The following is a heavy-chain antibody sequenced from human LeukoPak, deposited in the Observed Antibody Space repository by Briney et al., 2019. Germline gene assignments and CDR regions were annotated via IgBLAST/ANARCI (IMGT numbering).Heavy chain of an antibody. CDR3: ARGGYYDSSGFAFDM. J-gene: IGHJ3*02. CDR2: IYHSGST. D-gene: IGHD3-22*01. CDR1: GGSISSGGYY. V-gene: IGHV4-30-2*01. Sequence: PSETLSLTCTVSGGSISSGGYYWSWIRQPPGKGLEWIGYIYHSGSTYYNPSLKSRVTISVDTSKNHLSLKLSSVTAADTAVYYCARGGYYDSSGFAFDMWGQGTMVTVSS.